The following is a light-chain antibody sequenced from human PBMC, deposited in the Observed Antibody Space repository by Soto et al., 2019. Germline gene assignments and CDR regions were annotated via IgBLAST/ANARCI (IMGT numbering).Light chain of an antibody. CDR3: HQYYTTPYT. CDR2: WSS. J-gene: IGKJ2*01. Sequence: DIVLTQSPDSLAVSLGERATINCKSSQSVLYSTLSKNYLSWYQQKPGQPPKLLIYWSSNRESGVPDRFRGSGSGSNFTLISSSLQAEDVAVYYYHQYYTTPYTFGQGTKLEIK. CDR1: QSVLYSTLSKNY. V-gene: IGKV4-1*01.